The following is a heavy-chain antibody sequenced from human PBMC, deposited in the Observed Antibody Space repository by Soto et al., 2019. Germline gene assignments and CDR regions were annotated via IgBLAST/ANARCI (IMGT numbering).Heavy chain of an antibody. V-gene: IGHV1-24*01. CDR2: FDPEDGET. J-gene: IGHJ4*02. CDR1: GYTLTQLS. D-gene: IGHD3-22*01. Sequence: ASVKVSCKVSGYTLTQLSMHWVRQAPGKGLEWMGGFDPEDGETIYAQKFQGRVTMTEDTSTDTAYMELSSLRSEDTAVYYCATGRLNYYDSSGYYWKFDYWGQGTLVTAPQ. CDR3: ATGRLNYYDSSGYYWKFDY.